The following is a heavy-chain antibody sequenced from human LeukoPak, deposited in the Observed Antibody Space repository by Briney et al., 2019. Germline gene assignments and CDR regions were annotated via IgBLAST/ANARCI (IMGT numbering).Heavy chain of an antibody. CDR2: ISPDGSTT. D-gene: IGHD1-26*01. Sequence: PGGSLRLSCEPSGFTFSSYWMHWVRQARGKGLVWVSRISPDGSTTNYADFEKGRFTISRDNAKNTLFLQMNSLRAEDTAVYYCTRAGSFRFDYWGQGTLVTVSS. CDR3: TRAGSFRFDY. CDR1: GFTFSSYW. J-gene: IGHJ4*02. V-gene: IGHV3-74*01.